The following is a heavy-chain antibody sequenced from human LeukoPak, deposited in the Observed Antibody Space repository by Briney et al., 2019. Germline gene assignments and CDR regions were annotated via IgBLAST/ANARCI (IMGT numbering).Heavy chain of an antibody. D-gene: IGHD3-9*01. V-gene: IGHV4-38-2*01. J-gene: IGHJ5*02. CDR2: IYHSGST. CDR3: ARGEKGDAYYDILTGSFNWFDP. Sequence: YPSETLSLTCAVSGYSISRGYYWGWIRQPPGKGLEWIGSIYHSGSTYYNPSLKSRVTISVDTSKNQFSLKLSSVTAADTAVYYCARGEKGDAYYDILTGSFNWFDPWGQGTLVTVSS. CDR1: GYSISRGYY.